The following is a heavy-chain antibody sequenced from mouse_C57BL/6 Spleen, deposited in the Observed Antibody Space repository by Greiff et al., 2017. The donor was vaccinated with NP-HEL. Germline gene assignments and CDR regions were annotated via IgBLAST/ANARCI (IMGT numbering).Heavy chain of an antibody. CDR3: ATANWDYY. D-gene: IGHD4-1*01. J-gene: IGHJ2*01. Sequence: DVHLVESGGGLVKPGGSLKLSCAASGFTFSDYGMHWVRQAPEKGLEWVADISSGSSTIYYADTVKGRFTISRDNAKNTLFLQMTSLRSEDTAMYYCATANWDYYWGQGTTLTVSS. CDR2: ISSGSSTI. V-gene: IGHV5-17*01. CDR1: GFTFSDYG.